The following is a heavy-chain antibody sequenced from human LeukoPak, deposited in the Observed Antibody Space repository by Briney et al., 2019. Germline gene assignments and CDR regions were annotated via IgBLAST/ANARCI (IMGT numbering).Heavy chain of an antibody. D-gene: IGHD4-17*01. J-gene: IGHJ4*02. CDR1: GFTFSSYG. Sequence: GGSLRLSCAASGFTFSSYGMHWVRQAPGKGLEWVAVMWYDGSNKHYADSVKGRFTISRDNSKNTLYLQMNSLRAEDTAVYYCARAPDYGDYGTDYWGQGTLVTVSS. CDR2: MWYDGSNK. CDR3: ARAPDYGDYGTDY. V-gene: IGHV3-33*01.